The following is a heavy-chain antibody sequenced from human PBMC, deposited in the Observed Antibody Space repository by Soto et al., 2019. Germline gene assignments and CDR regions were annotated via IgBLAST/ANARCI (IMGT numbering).Heavy chain of an antibody. CDR2: MNPNSGNT. CDR1: GYSFTSYD. J-gene: IGHJ4*02. V-gene: IGHV1-8*01. CDR3: TRGFCSSTSCHFDY. D-gene: IGHD2-2*01. Sequence: ASVKVSCKASGYSFTSYDINWVRQATGQGLEWMGWMNPNSGNTGYAQKFQGRVTMTRNTPINTAYMELSSLRSEDTAVYYCTRGFCSSTSCHFDYWGQGALVTVSS.